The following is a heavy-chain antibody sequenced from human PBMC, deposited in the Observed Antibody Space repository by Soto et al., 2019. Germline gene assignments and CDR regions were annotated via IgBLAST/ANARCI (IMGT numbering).Heavy chain of an antibody. J-gene: IGHJ4*02. CDR2: IITGNGDT. Sequence: ASGKVSCKASGDTFTNYVIQWVRQAPGQSLEWMGWIITGNGDTKYSQKFQDRITITSDTSASTAYMELSSLRSEDTAVYYCARGLNGYSHYFDYWGQGTLVTVSS. CDR3: ARGLNGYSHYFDY. V-gene: IGHV1-3*04. D-gene: IGHD5-18*01. CDR1: GDTFTNYV.